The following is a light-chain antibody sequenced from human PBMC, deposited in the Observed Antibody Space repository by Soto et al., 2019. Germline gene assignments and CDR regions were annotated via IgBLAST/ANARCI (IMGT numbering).Light chain of an antibody. CDR3: QQYYSTPRT. V-gene: IGKV4-1*01. Sequence: DIVMTQSPDSLAVSLGERATINCKSSQSVLHSSNNKNYLAWYRQKPGQPPKLLIYWASTRESGVPDRFSGSGSGTDFTLTISCLQAEDVAVYYCQQYYSTPRTFGQGTKVEIK. CDR1: QSVLHSSNNKNY. J-gene: IGKJ1*01. CDR2: WAS.